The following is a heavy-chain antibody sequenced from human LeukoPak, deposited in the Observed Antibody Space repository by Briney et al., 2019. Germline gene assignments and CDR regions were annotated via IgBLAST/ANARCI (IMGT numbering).Heavy chain of an antibody. Sequence: SQTLSLTCAISGDSVSSNSAAWDRIRQSPSRGLEWLGRTYYRSKWYNDYAVSVKSRITINPDTSKNQFSLQLNSVTPEDTAVYYCNLQYYYDSSGYHYYFDYWGQGTLVTVSS. CDR3: NLQYYYDSSGYHYYFDY. V-gene: IGHV6-1*01. J-gene: IGHJ4*02. CDR2: TYYRSKWYN. D-gene: IGHD3-22*01. CDR1: GDSVSSNSAA.